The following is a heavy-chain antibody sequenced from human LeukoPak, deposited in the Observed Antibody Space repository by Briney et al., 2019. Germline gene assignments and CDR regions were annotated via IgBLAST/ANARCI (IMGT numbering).Heavy chain of an antibody. V-gene: IGHV4-34*01. CDR1: GGSFSGYY. CDR2: INHRGST. D-gene: IGHD3-3*02. CDR3: ARQGIFGVDYYYYMDV. J-gene: IGHJ6*03. Sequence: SETLSLTCAVYGGSFSGYYWSWIRQPPGKGLEWIGEINHRGSTNYNPSLKSRVTISVDTSKNQFSLKLSSVTAADTAVYYCARQGIFGVDYYYYMDVWGKGTTVTVSS.